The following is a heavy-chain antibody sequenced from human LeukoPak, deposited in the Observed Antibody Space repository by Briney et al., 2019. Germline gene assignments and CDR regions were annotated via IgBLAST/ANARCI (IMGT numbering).Heavy chain of an antibody. D-gene: IGHD5-24*01. J-gene: IGHJ4*02. CDR2: IKQDESEK. CDR3: AIGPLMATITVNY. V-gene: IGHV3-7*01. Sequence: PGGSLRLSCAASGFSFSSHWMSWVRQAPGKGLEWVANIKQDESEKYYVDSVKGRFTISRDNTKNSLYLQMNSLRAEDTAVYYCAIGPLMATITVNYWGQGTLVTVSS. CDR1: GFSFSSHW.